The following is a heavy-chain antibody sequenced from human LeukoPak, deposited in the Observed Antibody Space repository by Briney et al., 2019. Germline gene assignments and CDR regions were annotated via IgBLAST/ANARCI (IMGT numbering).Heavy chain of an antibody. CDR1: GYTFTSYG. D-gene: IGHD6-19*01. Sequence: SVKVSCKASGYTFTSYGISWVRQAPGQGLEWMGGIIPIFGTANYAQKFQGRVTITADESTSTAYMELSSLRSEDTAVYYCARDRAPAVANWFDPWGQGTLVTVSS. J-gene: IGHJ5*02. V-gene: IGHV1-69*13. CDR2: IIPIFGTA. CDR3: ARDRAPAVANWFDP.